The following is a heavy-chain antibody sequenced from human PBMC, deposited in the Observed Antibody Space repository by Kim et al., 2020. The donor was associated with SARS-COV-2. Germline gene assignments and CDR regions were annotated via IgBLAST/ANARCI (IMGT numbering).Heavy chain of an antibody. V-gene: IGHV3-9*01. CDR3: AKDRVAAGTGYFDY. Sequence: SVKGRFTISIDDAKNSLDLQMNSLRAEDTALYYCAKDRVAAGTGYFDYWGQGTLVTVSS. J-gene: IGHJ4*02. D-gene: IGHD6-13*01.